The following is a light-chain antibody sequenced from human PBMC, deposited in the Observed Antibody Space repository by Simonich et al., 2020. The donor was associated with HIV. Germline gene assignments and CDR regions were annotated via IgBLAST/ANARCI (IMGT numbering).Light chain of an antibody. J-gene: IGLJ2*01. V-gene: IGLV2-14*01. CDR1: SRSIASNY. CDR2: DVS. Sequence: LTQPHSVSESPGKTVTISCTRSSRSIASNYVQWYQKRPVKAPKLMIIDVSKRPSGVSNRFSGSKSGNTASLTISGLQAEDEADYYCSSYTSSTTVIFGGGTKLTVL. CDR3: SSYTSSTTVI.